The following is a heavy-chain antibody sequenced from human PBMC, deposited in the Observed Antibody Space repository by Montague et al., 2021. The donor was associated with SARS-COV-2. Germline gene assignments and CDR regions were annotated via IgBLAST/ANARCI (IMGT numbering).Heavy chain of an antibody. D-gene: IGHD5-18*01. Sequence: SLRLSCAASGFTFSSYEMNWVRQAPGKGLEWVSYISSSGSTIYYXDSVKGRFTISRDNAKNSLYLQMNSLRAEDTAVYYCARADTAMVIYFDYWGQGTLVTVSS. CDR1: GFTFSSYE. CDR3: ARADTAMVIYFDY. V-gene: IGHV3-48*03. CDR2: ISSSGSTI. J-gene: IGHJ4*02.